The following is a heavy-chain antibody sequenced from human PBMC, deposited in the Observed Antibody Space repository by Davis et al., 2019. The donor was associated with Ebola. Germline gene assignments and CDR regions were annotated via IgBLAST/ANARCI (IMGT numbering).Heavy chain of an antibody. CDR3: ARDLDYANYAGREYYYGMDV. CDR1: GASISTSSFY. Sequence: MPSETLSLTCTVSGASISTSSFYWAWIRQPPGKGLEWIGTVYYSGSSYYNPSLKSRVTVSIDTSKNRFSLKLRSVTAADTAVYYCARDLDYANYAGREYYYGMDVWGQGTTVTVSS. V-gene: IGHV4-39*02. J-gene: IGHJ6*02. CDR2: VYYSGSS. D-gene: IGHD2/OR15-2a*01.